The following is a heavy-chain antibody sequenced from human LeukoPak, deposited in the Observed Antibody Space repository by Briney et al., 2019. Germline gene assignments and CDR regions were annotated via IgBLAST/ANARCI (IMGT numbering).Heavy chain of an antibody. V-gene: IGHV3-23*01. Sequence: GGSLRLSCAASGFTFSSYAMSWVRQAPGKGLEWVSAISGSGGSTYYADSVKGRFTISRDNSKNTLYLQMNSLRAEDTAVYYCAKSFPLSYSSGWYELDGFDIWGQGTMVTVSS. CDR1: GFTFSSYA. CDR2: ISGSGGST. CDR3: AKSFPLSYSSGWYELDGFDI. D-gene: IGHD6-19*01. J-gene: IGHJ3*02.